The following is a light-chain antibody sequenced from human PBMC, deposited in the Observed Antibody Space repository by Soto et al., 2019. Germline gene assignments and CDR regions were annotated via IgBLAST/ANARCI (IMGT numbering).Light chain of an antibody. CDR3: KQYNSFPAT. CDR1: QSLGNW. J-gene: IGKJ1*01. V-gene: IGKV1-5*01. CDR2: DAS. Sequence: DIQMTQSPSTLSASVGDRVTITCRASQSLGNWLAWYQQKPGKAPELLIHDASSLENGVSSRFSGSGSGTEFTLTISSLQPDDFATYICKQYNSFPATFGQGTKVDIK.